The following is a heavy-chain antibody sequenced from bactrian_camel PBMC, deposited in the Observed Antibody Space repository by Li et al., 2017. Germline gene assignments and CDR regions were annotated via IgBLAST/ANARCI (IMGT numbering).Heavy chain of an antibody. V-gene: IGHV3S68*01. Sequence: QLVESGGGSGQAGGSLTVTCAASGYGTCMGWFRQAPCQAPGKEREEVACIWRNGGTRYADTVKGRFTISRDNAKMTLTLQMDNLQPEDTAMYYCAAGRGLSLNRPIATYWGRGTPVTVS. CDR2: IWRNGGT. CDR3: AAGRGLSLNRPIATY. D-gene: IGHD4*01. CDR1: GYGTCMGW. J-gene: IGHJ4*01.